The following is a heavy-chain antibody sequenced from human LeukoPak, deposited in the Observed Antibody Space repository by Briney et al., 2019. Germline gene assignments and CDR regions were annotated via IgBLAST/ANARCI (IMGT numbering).Heavy chain of an antibody. J-gene: IGHJ5*02. Sequence: ASVKVSCKASGYTFTSYYMHWERQAPGQGLEWMGWINPNSGGTNYAQKFQGRVTMTRDTSISTAYMELSRLRSDDTAVYYCAREDVAAAGIENWFDPWGQGTLVTVSS. CDR3: AREDVAAAGIENWFDP. V-gene: IGHV1-2*02. CDR1: GYTFTSYY. D-gene: IGHD6-13*01. CDR2: INPNSGGT.